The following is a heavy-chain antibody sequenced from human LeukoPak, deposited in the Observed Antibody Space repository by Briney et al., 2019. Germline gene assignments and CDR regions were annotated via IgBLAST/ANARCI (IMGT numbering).Heavy chain of an antibody. CDR3: ARAGGGYYYGSGSYYTPDLSPDY. CDR1: GYTCTSYA. V-gene: IGHV7-4-1*02. D-gene: IGHD3-10*01. Sequence: ASVKVSGKASGYTCTSYAMNWVRQAPGQGLEWMGWINTNTGNLTYAQGFTGRLVFSLDTSVSTAYLQISSLKAEDTAVYYCARAGGGYYYGSGSYYTPDLSPDYWGQGTLVTVSS. J-gene: IGHJ4*02. CDR2: INTNTGNL.